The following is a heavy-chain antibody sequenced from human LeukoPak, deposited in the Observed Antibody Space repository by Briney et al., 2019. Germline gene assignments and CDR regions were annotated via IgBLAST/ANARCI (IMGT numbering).Heavy chain of an antibody. CDR3: TATALYCSGRSCLDS. CDR2: IKGKTDGRRR. V-gene: IGHV3-15*01. Sequence: AACGFTFGNAWMSWVRQAPGKGLEWVGRIKGKTDGRRRDYTEHEYGRGSFTRADSENTLSLQMNSLKTEDTAVYYCTATALYCSGRSCLDSWGQGTLVTVSS. CDR1: GFTFGNAW. D-gene: IGHD2-15*01. J-gene: IGHJ4*02.